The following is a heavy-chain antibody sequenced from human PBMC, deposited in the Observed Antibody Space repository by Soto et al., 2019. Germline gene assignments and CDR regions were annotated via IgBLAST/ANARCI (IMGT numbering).Heavy chain of an antibody. CDR2: IYSGGST. V-gene: IGHV3-53*01. Sequence: GGSLRLSCAASGFTVSSNYMSWVRQAPGKGLEWVSVIYSGGSTYYADSVKGRFTISRDNSKNTLYLQMNSLRAEDTAVYYCARERRWGRVFDIWGQGTMVTVSS. CDR3: ARERRWGRVFDI. J-gene: IGHJ3*02. D-gene: IGHD7-27*01. CDR1: GFTVSSNY.